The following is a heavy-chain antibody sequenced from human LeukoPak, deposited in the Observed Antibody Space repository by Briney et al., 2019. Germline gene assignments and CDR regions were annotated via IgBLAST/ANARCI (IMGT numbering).Heavy chain of an antibody. CDR1: GFTFINSA. V-gene: IGHV3-23*01. CDR2: ISGSGDST. J-gene: IGHJ4*02. Sequence: PGGSLRLSCGASGFTFINSAMSWVRQGPGKELEWVSGISGSGDSTYYADSVKGRFTISRDSSNDTLFLQINSLRAADTAAYYCAKGRSADITAAINYWGQGPLVTVSS. D-gene: IGHD6-25*01. CDR3: AKGRSADITAAINY.